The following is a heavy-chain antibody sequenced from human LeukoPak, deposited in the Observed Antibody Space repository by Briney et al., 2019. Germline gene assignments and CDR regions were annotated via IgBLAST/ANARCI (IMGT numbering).Heavy chain of an antibody. CDR2: IIPIFGTA. D-gene: IGHD2-15*01. CDR3: ARATLGYCSGGSCYGTFDY. V-gene: IGHV1-69*05. CDR1: GGTFSSYA. Sequence: ASVKVSCKASGGTFSSYAISWVRQAPGQGLEWMGRIIPIFGTASYAQKFQGRVTITTDESTSTAYMELSSLRSEDTAVYYCARATLGYCSGGSCYGTFDYWGQGTLVTVSS. J-gene: IGHJ4*02.